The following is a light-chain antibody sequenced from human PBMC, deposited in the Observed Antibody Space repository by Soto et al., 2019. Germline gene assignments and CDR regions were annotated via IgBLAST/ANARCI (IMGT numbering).Light chain of an antibody. Sequence: QSVLTRPPSVSGAPGQRVTISCTGSSSNVGAGYDVHWYQQLPGTAPKLLIYGNYNRPSGVPDRFSGSKSGTSASLAITGLQAKDEVDYYCQSYDNSLSNYVFGTGTKVTVL. J-gene: IGLJ1*01. CDR2: GNY. CDR1: SSNVGAGYD. V-gene: IGLV1-40*01. CDR3: QSYDNSLSNYV.